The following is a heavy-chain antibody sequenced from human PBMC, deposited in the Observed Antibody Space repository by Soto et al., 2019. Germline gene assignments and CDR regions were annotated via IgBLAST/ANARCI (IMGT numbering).Heavy chain of an antibody. CDR2: IDGTGDST. V-gene: IGHV3-23*01. J-gene: IGHJ4*02. CDR3: AGGWDY. CDR1: GLTFSNYG. D-gene: IGHD2-15*01. Sequence: EVQLLESGGGLVQPGRSLRLSCAASGLTFSNYGMKWVRQAPGKGLEWVSGIDGTGDSTYYADSVKGRFTISRDNSKNTLYLQMNSLRAEDTAIYYCAGGWDYWGQGTLVTFSS.